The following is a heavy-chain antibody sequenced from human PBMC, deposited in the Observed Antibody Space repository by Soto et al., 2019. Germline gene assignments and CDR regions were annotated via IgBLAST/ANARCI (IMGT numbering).Heavy chain of an antibody. J-gene: IGHJ4*02. CDR2: VSFDGKVT. CDR3: AREPYGDSQYFDY. CDR1: GFTFNGLS. D-gene: IGHD2-21*02. V-gene: IGHV3-30*04. Sequence: HPGGSLRLSCTGSGFTFNGLSLHWVRQGPDKGLEWVAVVSFDGKVTYYADSVKGRFTVSRDNSKNTIYLQANSLRAEDTAVYYCAREPYGDSQYFDYWGQGTPVTVSS.